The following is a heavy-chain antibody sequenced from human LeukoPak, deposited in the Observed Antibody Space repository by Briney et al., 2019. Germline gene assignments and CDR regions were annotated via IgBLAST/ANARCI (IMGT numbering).Heavy chain of an antibody. J-gene: IGHJ4*02. CDR2: ISAGGGST. Sequence: GGSLRLSCAASGFTFSDYYMSWVRQAPGKGLEWVSGISAGGGSTYHADSVKGRFTISRDNSKNTLYLQMNSLRAEDTAVYYCAKDGRSSTPGYWGRGTLVTVSS. CDR1: GFTFSDYY. V-gene: IGHV3-23*01. CDR3: AKDGRSSTPGY. D-gene: IGHD2-2*01.